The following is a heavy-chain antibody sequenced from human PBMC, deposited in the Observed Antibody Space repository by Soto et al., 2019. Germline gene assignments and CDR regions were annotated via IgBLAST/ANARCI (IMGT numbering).Heavy chain of an antibody. V-gene: IGHV3-33*01. D-gene: IGHD3-16*01. CDR1: GFTFSSYG. CDR2: IWYDGSNK. Sequence: QVQLVESGGGVVQPGRSLRLSCAASGFTFSSYGMHWVRQAPGKGLEWVAVIWYDGSNKYYADSVKGRFTISRDNSKHTLYLQMNSLRAEDTAVYYCARAGRLGWGSVDWAFDYWGQGTLVTVSS. CDR3: ARAGRLGWGSVDWAFDY. J-gene: IGHJ4*02.